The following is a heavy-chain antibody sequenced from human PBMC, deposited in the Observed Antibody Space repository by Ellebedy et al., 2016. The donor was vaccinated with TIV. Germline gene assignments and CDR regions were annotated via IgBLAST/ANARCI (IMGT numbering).Heavy chain of an antibody. CDR3: ARVGWGYSGGEDN. D-gene: IGHD5-12*01. J-gene: IGHJ4*02. Sequence: AASVKVSCKASGFTFTSFGISWVRQAPGQGLEWMGWISVYNGNTNYAQNLQGRVPMTTDTSARTAYMELRSLRYDDTAGYYCARVGWGYSGGEDNWGQGTLVTVSS. CDR1: GFTFTSFG. CDR2: ISVYNGNT. V-gene: IGHV1-18*04.